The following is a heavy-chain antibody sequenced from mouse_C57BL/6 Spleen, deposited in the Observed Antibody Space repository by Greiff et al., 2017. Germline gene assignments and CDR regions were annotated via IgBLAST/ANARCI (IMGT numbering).Heavy chain of an antibody. V-gene: IGHV5-17*01. Sequence: EVKLMESGGGLVKPGGSLKLSCAASGFTFSDYGMHWVRQAPEKGLEWVAYISSGSSTIYYADTVKGRFTISRDNAKNTLFLQMTSLRSEDTAMYYCARSYSNLYAMDYWGQGTSVTVSS. CDR2: ISSGSSTI. D-gene: IGHD2-5*01. J-gene: IGHJ4*01. CDR1: GFTFSDYG. CDR3: ARSYSNLYAMDY.